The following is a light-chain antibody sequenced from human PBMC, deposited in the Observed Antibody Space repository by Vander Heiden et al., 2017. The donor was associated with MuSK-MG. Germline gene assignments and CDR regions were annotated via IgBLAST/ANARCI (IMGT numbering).Light chain of an antibody. CDR3: QHENNWPLT. CDR1: QSVSSN. J-gene: IGKJ4*01. Sequence: IVMTHSPATLSLSPGEGATLSCRASQSVSSNLAWYRQKPGQAPRLLIYRTSTRATGVPARFSGSGSGTELTLTISILQCEDFALYYCQHENNWPLTFGGGTKVEIK. CDR2: RTS. V-gene: IGKV3-15*01.